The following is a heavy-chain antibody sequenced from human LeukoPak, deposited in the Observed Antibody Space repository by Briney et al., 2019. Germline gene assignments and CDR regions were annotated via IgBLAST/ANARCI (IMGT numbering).Heavy chain of an antibody. CDR2: INKRGSET. D-gene: IGHD2-8*02. CDR3: ARELVVGPAEYFQH. V-gene: IGHV3-7*01. Sequence: PGGSLRLSCAGSGFTFSDSWMAWVRLVPGKGLEWVANINKRGSETYYVDSVRGRFTISRDNDKNSLFLQMNSLRVDDTALYYCARELVVGPAEYFQHWGHGTLVTVSS. J-gene: IGHJ1*01. CDR1: GFTFSDSW.